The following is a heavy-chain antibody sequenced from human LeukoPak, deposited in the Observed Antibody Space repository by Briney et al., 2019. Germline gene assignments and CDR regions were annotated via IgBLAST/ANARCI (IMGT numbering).Heavy chain of an antibody. V-gene: IGHV4-30-2*01. CDR2: IYHSGST. CDR3: AREAMIEGYQDY. CDR1: GGSISSGGYY. Sequence: SETLSLTCTVSGGSISSGGYYWSWIRQPPGKGLEWIGYIYHSGSTYYNPSLKSRVTISVDRSKNQFSLKLSSVTAADTAVYYCAREAMIEGYQDYRGQGTLVTVSS. D-gene: IGHD3-22*01. J-gene: IGHJ4*02.